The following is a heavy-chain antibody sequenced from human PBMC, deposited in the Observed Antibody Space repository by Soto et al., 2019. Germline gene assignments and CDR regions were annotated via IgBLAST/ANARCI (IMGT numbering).Heavy chain of an antibody. CDR2: ISYDGSNK. J-gene: IGHJ3*02. CDR1: GFTFSSYA. Sequence: QVQLVESGGGVVQPGRSLRLSCAASGFTFSSYAMHWVRQAPGKGLEWVAVISYDGSNKYYADSVKGRFTISRDNSKNTLYLQMNSLRAEDTAVYYCARDAWGYGDYEGGAFDIWGQGTMVTVSS. CDR3: ARDAWGYGDYEGGAFDI. V-gene: IGHV3-30-3*01. D-gene: IGHD4-17*01.